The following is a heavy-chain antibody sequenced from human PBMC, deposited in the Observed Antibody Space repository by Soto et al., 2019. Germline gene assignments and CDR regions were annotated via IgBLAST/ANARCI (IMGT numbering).Heavy chain of an antibody. CDR3: ASTHVLGYCSGGSCYDMDV. Sequence: PGGSLRLSCAASGLTVSSNYMSWVRQAPGKGLEWVSVIYSGGSTYYADSVKGRFTISRDNSKNTLYLQMNSLRAEDTAVYYCASTHVLGYCSGGSCYDMDVWGKGTTVTVSS. J-gene: IGHJ6*03. V-gene: IGHV3-66*01. CDR1: GLTVSSNY. D-gene: IGHD2-15*01. CDR2: IYSGGST.